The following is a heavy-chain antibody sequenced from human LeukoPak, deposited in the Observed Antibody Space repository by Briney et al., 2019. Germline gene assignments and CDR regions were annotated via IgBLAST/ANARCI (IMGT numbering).Heavy chain of an antibody. CDR3: VRLMGSGWFDP. D-gene: IGHD1-26*01. CDR1: GFTVSSSP. Sequence: GGSLRLSCAASGFTVSSSPINWVRQAPGRGLEWVSVIYSGGNTFYADSVKGRFTISTHNSENTLYLQMNSLSADDTAVYYCVRLMGSGWFDPWGQGTLVTVFS. V-gene: IGHV3-53*04. J-gene: IGHJ5*02. CDR2: IYSGGNT.